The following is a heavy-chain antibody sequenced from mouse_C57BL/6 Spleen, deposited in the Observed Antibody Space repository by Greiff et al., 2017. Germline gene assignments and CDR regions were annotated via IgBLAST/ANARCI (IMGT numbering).Heavy chain of an antibody. Sequence: VQLQQSGAELVRPGASVKLSCKASGYTFTDYYINWVKQRPGQGLEWIARIYPGSGNTYYNEKFKGKATLTAEKSSSTAYMQLSSLTSEDSAVYFCATKGEYDYGGAMDYWGQGTSVTVSS. CDR2: IYPGSGNT. CDR1: GYTFTDYY. D-gene: IGHD2-4*01. J-gene: IGHJ4*01. CDR3: ATKGEYDYGGAMDY. V-gene: IGHV1-76*01.